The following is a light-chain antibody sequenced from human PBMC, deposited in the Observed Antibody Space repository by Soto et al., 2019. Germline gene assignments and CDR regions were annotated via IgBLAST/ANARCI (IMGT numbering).Light chain of an antibody. CDR3: QQYGNSPET. Sequence: EIVLTQSPGTLSLSPGERATLSCRASQSVSSSYLAWYQQKPGQAPRLLIYGASSRATGIPDRFSGSGSGKDFTLTISRLEPEDFAVYYCQQYGNSPETFGQGTKVEIK. V-gene: IGKV3-20*01. J-gene: IGKJ1*01. CDR2: GAS. CDR1: QSVSSSY.